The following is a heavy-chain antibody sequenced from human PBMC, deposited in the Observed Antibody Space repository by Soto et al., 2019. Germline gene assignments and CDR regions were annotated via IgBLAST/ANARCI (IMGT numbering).Heavy chain of an antibody. Sequence: QVQLVQSGAEVKKPGASVEVSCKASGYTFTTYYIHWVRHAPGQGLEWMVVINPGGVSTKYAQKVQERVTMTSDTSTSTVYRDLSSLRSEDTAVYFCARGGNGDNVGYWYFDLWGRGTQVTVSP. D-gene: IGHD4-17*01. CDR2: INPGGVST. CDR3: ARGGNGDNVGYWYFDL. CDR1: GYTFTTYY. V-gene: IGHV1-46*01. J-gene: IGHJ2*01.